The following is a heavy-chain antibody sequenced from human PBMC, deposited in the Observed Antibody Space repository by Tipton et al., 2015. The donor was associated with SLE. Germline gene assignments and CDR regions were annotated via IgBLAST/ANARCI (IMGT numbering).Heavy chain of an antibody. CDR3: ARPSRYSSSWYAWFDP. V-gene: IGHV3-48*03. J-gene: IGHJ5*02. CDR2: ISSSGSTI. CDR1: GFTFSSYE. D-gene: IGHD6-13*01. Sequence: GSLRLSCAASGFTFSSYEMNWVRQAPGKGLEWVSYISSSGSTIYYADSVKGRFTISRDNAKNSLYLQMNSLRAEDTAVYYCARPSRYSSSWYAWFDPWGQGTLVTVSS.